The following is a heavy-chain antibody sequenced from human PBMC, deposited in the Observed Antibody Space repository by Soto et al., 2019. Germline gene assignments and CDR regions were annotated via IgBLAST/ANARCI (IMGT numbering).Heavy chain of an antibody. J-gene: IGHJ4*02. D-gene: IGHD4-17*01. V-gene: IGHV4-59*01. Sequence: SETLSLTCTVSGGSISSYYWSWIRQPPGKGLEWIGYIYYSGSTNYNPSLKSRVTISVDTSKNQFSLKLSSVTAADTAVYYCAREYGDYYFDYWGQGTLVTVSS. CDR3: AREYGDYYFDY. CDR1: GGSISSYY. CDR2: IYYSGST.